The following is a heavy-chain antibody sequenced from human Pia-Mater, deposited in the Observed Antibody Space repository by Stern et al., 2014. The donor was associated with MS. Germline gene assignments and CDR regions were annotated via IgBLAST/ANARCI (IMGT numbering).Heavy chain of an antibody. J-gene: IGHJ3*02. CDR2: ISYDGSNK. V-gene: IGHV3-30*18. Sequence: GQLVQSGGDVVQPGRSLRLSCAASGFTFSSYGMHWVRQAPGKGLEWVALISYDGSNKHYVDSLRGRFTISRDNSKNTVYLQMNSLRPEDTAVYYCAKDRAYYDFWRGYYTDAFDIWGQGTRVTVSS. D-gene: IGHD3-3*01. CDR1: GFTFSSYG. CDR3: AKDRAYYDFWRGYYTDAFDI.